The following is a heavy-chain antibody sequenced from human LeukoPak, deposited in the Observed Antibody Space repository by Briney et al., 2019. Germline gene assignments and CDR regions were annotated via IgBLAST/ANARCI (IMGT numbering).Heavy chain of an antibody. CDR3: ARVGGSQAVAGYQVTPSGYYFDY. J-gene: IGHJ4*02. CDR1: GFTFSSCE. D-gene: IGHD6-19*01. Sequence: PGGSLRLSCAASGFTFSSCEMNWVRQAPGKGLEWVSYISSSGSTIYYADSVKGRFTISRDNAKNSLYLQMNSLRAEDTAVYYCARVGGSQAVAGYQVTPSGYYFDYWGQGTLVTVSS. CDR2: ISSSGSTI. V-gene: IGHV3-48*03.